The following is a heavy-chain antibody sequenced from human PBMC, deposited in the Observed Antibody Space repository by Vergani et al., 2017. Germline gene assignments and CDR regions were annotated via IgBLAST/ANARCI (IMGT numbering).Heavy chain of an antibody. CDR1: GGSISSNSYY. D-gene: IGHD3-10*01. J-gene: IGHJ5*01. CDR2: IHYSGTV. V-gene: IGHV4-39*01. Sequence: QLHLQESGPGLVKPSETLSLTCTVSGGSISSNSYYWAWIRQPPGKGLEWIGNIHYSGTVYYHPSLKSRATISIDTSRNQFSLKLTSVTAADTAVYYCARLGYSSRSYFDSWGQGTLVTVSS. CDR3: ARLGYSSRSYFDS.